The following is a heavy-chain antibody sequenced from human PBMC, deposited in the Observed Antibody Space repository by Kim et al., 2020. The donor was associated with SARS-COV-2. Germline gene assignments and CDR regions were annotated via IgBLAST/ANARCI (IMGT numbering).Heavy chain of an antibody. CDR1: GGSFSGYY. D-gene: IGHD2-15*01. V-gene: IGHV4-34*01. J-gene: IGHJ5*02. Sequence: SETLSLTCAVYGGSFSGYYWSWIRKPQGKGLEWIGEINHSGSSNYNPYLKSRVTISIDTTKNQFSLKLSSVTAADTAVSYCSREGSEGSRFSWVDPWAQG. CDR2: INHSGSS. CDR3: SREGSEGSRFSWVDP.